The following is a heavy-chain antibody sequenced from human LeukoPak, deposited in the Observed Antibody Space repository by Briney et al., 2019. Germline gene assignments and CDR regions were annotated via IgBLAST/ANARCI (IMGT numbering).Heavy chain of an antibody. CDR2: INHSGST. CDR3: ARAPRYQLGLPEAGDAFDI. J-gene: IGHJ3*02. V-gene: IGHV4-34*01. D-gene: IGHD2-2*01. CDR1: GGSFSGYF. Sequence: SETLSLTCAVYGGSFSGYFWSWIRQPPGRGLEWVGDINHSGSTNYNPSLKSRVTISVDTSKNQFSLKLSSVTAADTAVYYCARAPRYQLGLPEAGDAFDIWGQGTMVTVSS.